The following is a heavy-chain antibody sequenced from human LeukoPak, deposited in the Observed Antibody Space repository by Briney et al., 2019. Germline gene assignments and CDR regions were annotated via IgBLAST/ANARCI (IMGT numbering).Heavy chain of an antibody. V-gene: IGHV1-69*13. J-gene: IGHJ4*02. CDR1: GGTFSSYA. CDR3: ARSLRYYYDSSGYHSPSY. D-gene: IGHD3-22*01. Sequence: ASVKVSCKASGGTFSSYAISWVRQAPGQGLEWMGGIIPIFGTANYAQKFQGRVTITADESTSTANMELSSLRSEDTAVYYCARSLRYYYDSSGYHSPSYWGQGTLVTVSS. CDR2: IIPIFGTA.